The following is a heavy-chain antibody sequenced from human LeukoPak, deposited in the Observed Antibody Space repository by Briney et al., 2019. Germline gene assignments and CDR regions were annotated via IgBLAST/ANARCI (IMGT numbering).Heavy chain of an antibody. J-gene: IGHJ4*02. D-gene: IGHD3-10*01. CDR3: ARDSRYNNVGDY. CDR1: GYSFIDYY. Sequence: ASVKVSCKASGYSFIDYYIHWVRQAPGQGLEWMGWINPNSGGTNYAQKFQGRVTMTRDTSISTAYMELSRLRSDDTAVYFCARDSRYNNVGDYWGQGTLVTVPS. CDR2: INPNSGGT. V-gene: IGHV1-2*02.